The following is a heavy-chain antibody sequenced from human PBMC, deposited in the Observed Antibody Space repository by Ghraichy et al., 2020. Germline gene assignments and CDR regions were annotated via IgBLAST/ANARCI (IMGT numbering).Heavy chain of an antibody. J-gene: IGHJ4*02. CDR2: ISGSGGST. Sequence: GESLNISCAASGFTFSSYAMSWVRQAPGKGLEWVSAISGSGGSTYYADSVKGRFTISRDNSKNTLYLQMNSLRAEDTAVYYCAKIKRGYDSPLGWGQGTLVTVSS. CDR3: AKIKRGYDSPLG. D-gene: IGHD5-12*01. CDR1: GFTFSSYA. V-gene: IGHV3-23*01.